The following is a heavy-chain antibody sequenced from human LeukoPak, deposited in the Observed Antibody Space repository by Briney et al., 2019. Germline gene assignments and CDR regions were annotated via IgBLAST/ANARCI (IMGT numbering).Heavy chain of an antibody. CDR1: GGSFSGYY. CDR3: AREGYPRRYCSSTSCRSGYYYMDV. V-gene: IGHV4-34*01. CDR2: INHSGST. Sequence: PSETLSLTCAVYGGSFSGYYWSWSRQPPGKGLEWIGEINHSGSTNYNPSLKSRVTISVDTSKNQFSLKLSSVTAADTAVYYCAREGYPRRYCSSTSCRSGYYYMDVWGKGTTVTVSS. J-gene: IGHJ6*03. D-gene: IGHD2-2*01.